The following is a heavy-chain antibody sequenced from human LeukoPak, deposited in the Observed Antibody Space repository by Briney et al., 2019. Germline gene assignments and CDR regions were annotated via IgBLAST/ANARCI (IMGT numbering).Heavy chain of an antibody. J-gene: IGHJ4*02. D-gene: IGHD3-9*01. Sequence: SETLSLTCTVSGGSISGGSYYWGWIRQPPGKGLEWIGSIYYSGSTYYNPSLKSRVTISVDTSKEQFSMRMSSVNAADTAVYYCARQGYDILTGSITTSDYWGQGTLVTVSS. V-gene: IGHV4-39*01. CDR1: GGSISGGSYY. CDR2: IYYSGST. CDR3: ARQGYDILTGSITTSDY.